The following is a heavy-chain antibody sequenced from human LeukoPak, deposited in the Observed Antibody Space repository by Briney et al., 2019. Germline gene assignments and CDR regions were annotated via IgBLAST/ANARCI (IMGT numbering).Heavy chain of an antibody. CDR2: INPNNGGT. CDR1: GYTFTGYY. J-gene: IGHJ4*02. CDR3: ARGRGTTSSNFDY. Sequence: GASVEASCKASGYTFTGYYMHWVRQAPGQGLEWMGWINPNNGGTNYAQKFQGRVTMTRDTSISTVYMELSRLTSDDTAVYYCARGRGTTSSNFDYWGQGNLVTVSS. V-gene: IGHV1-2*02. D-gene: IGHD2-2*01.